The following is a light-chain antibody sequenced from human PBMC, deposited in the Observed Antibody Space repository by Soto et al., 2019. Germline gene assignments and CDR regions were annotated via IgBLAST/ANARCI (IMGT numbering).Light chain of an antibody. CDR3: SSYTSSSTLV. V-gene: IGLV2-14*01. Sequence: QSVPTQPASVSGSPGQSITISCTGTSSDIGAYNYVSWYQQHPGKAPELMIYDVSNRPSGVSNRFSGSKSGNTASLTISGLQAEDEADYYCSSYTSSSTLVFGGGTKLTVL. CDR1: SSDIGAYNY. CDR2: DVS. J-gene: IGLJ2*01.